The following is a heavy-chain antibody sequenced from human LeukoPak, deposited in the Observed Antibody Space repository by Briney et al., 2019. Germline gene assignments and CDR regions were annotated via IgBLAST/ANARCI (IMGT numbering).Heavy chain of an antibody. V-gene: IGHV3-64D*09. CDR3: AKAEGYDILTGLDY. D-gene: IGHD3-9*01. CDR2: ISNNGGSS. Sequence: QPGGSLRLSCSASGLTFSAYAMYWVRQAPGKGLEYVSGISNNGGSSFYADSVKGRFTISRDNSKNTLYLQMSSLRAEDTAVYYCAKAEGYDILTGLDYWGQGTLVTVSS. J-gene: IGHJ4*02. CDR1: GLTFSAYA.